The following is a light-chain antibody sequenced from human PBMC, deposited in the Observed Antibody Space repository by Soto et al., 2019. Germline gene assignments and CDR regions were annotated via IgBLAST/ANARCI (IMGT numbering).Light chain of an antibody. Sequence: EVVMTQSPATPSVSPGERATLSCRASQSVSSNLAWYQQKPGQAPRLLIYDASTRASGIPARFSGSGSGTEFTLTISSLESEDFAVYYCQQYNNWPPLTFGEGTKVEIK. J-gene: IGKJ1*01. CDR2: DAS. CDR1: QSVSSN. V-gene: IGKV3-15*01. CDR3: QQYNNWPPLT.